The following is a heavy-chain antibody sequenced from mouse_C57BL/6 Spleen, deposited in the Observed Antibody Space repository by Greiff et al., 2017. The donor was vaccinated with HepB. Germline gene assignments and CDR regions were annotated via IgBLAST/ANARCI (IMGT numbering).Heavy chain of an antibody. V-gene: IGHV1-80*01. CDR1: GYAFSSYW. CDR2: IYPGDGDT. D-gene: IGHD2-4*01. Sequence: QVQLQQSGAELVKPGASVKISCKASGYAFSSYWMNWVKQRPGKGLEWIGQIYPGDGDTNYNGKFKGKATLTADKSSSTAYMQLSSLTSEDSAVYFCARDYYDAAMDYWGQGTSVTVSS. CDR3: ARDYYDAAMDY. J-gene: IGHJ4*01.